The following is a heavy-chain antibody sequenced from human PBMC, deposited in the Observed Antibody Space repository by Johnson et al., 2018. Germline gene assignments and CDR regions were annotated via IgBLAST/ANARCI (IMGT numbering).Heavy chain of an antibody. CDR2: ITPLFGTA. J-gene: IGHJ3*02. Sequence: QVQLVQSGAEVKKPGSSVKVSCRVFGGTFSSYTISWVRQARGQGLEWMGGITPLFGTANYAQKFQGRVTLTADKSTITSYMELTRLTSEDTAVYYCARLGPADSQSNAFDIWGQGTVVIVSS. CDR1: GGTFSSYT. CDR3: ARLGPADSQSNAFDI. V-gene: IGHV1-69*14. D-gene: IGHD3-22*01.